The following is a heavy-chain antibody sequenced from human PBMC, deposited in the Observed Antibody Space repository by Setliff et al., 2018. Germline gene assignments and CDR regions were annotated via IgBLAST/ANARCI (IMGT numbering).Heavy chain of an antibody. CDR3: ARGRAVLSGYDY. V-gene: IGHV3-23*01. J-gene: IGHJ4*02. CDR1: GFTFSSYA. CDR2: ISASGGST. Sequence: GGSLRLSCVASGFTFSSYAMSWVRQAPGKGLEWVSAISASGGSTYYADFAKGRFTVSRDNSKNTLYLQMNSLRAEDTAVYYCARGRAVLSGYDYWGQGTLVTVS. D-gene: IGHD5-12*01.